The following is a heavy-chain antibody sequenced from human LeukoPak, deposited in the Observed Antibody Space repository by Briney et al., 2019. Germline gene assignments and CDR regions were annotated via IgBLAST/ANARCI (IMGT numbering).Heavy chain of an antibody. CDR1: GFTFTRYA. J-gene: IGHJ5*02. V-gene: IGHV3-23*01. D-gene: IGHD6-13*01. CDR2: ISVMVGSK. CDR3: AKPRPSYSSSWYDH. Sequence: GGSLRLAWAAAGFTFTRYAISCVRRAPGEGLGWVSAISVMVGSKYYADSVKGRFTISRDNSKNTLYLQMTSLRAEDTAVYYCAKPRPSYSSSWYDHWGQGTLVTVSS.